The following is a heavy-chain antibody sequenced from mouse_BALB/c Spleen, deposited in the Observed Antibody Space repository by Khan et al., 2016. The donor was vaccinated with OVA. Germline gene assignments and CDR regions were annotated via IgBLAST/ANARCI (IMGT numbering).Heavy chain of an antibody. Sequence: EVELVESGGDLVKPEGSLKLSCAASGFTFSSYGMSWVRQTPDKRLEWVATISSGGSYTYYPDSVQGRFTISRDNAKNTRYLQMSSLKSEDTAMFYCARLAYYYDSEGFAYWGQGTLVTVSA. D-gene: IGHD1-1*01. CDR3: ARLAYYYDSEGFAY. CDR1: GFTFSSYG. V-gene: IGHV5-6*01. CDR2: ISSGGSYT. J-gene: IGHJ3*01.